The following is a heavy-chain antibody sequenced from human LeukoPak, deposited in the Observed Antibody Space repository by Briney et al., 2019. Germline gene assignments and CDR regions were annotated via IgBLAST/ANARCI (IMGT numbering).Heavy chain of an antibody. CDR1: GGSISSGGYS. J-gene: IGHJ4*02. D-gene: IGHD1-26*01. CDR3: ANRETIVGAIV. Sequence: SETLSLTCAVSGGSISSGGYSWSWIRQPPGKGLEWIGYIYHSGSTYYNPSLKSRVTISVDRSKNQFSLKLSSVTAADTAVYYCANRETIVGAIVWGQGALVTVSS. V-gene: IGHV4-30-2*01. CDR2: IYHSGST.